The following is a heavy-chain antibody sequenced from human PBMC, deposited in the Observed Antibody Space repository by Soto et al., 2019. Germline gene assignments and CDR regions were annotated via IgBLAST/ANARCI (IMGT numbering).Heavy chain of an antibody. D-gene: IGHD6-19*01. V-gene: IGHV1-69*01. CDR3: ARDSSGWYGRLDY. Sequence: RSVRHEPGQGLEWMGGIIPIFGTANYAQKFQGRVTITADESTSTAYMELSSLRSEDTAVYYCARDSSGWYGRLDYCGEGTLVSGSS. J-gene: IGHJ4*02. CDR2: IIPIFGTA.